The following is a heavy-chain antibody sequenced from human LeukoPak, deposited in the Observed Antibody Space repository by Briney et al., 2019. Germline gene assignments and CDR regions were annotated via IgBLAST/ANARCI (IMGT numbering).Heavy chain of an antibody. CDR1: GFTFGSYA. CDR3: AIMHGYYDGSGYWVQ. J-gene: IGHJ4*02. CDR2: ISPNADRT. D-gene: IGHD3-22*01. V-gene: IGHV3-23*01. Sequence: PGGSLRLSCAASGFTFGSYAMSWVRQAPGKGLEWASFISPNADRTSKADSVEGRFTISRDNPRNTLYLQMNSLRDDDTAVYYCAIMHGYYDGSGYWVQWGQGTLVTVSS.